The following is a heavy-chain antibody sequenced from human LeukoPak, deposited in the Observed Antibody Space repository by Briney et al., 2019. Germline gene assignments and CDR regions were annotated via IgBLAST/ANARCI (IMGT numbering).Heavy chain of an antibody. CDR2: INPNSGGT. Sequence: ASVKVSCKASGYTFTGYYMHWVRQAPGQGHEWMGWINPNSGGTNYAQKFQGRVTMTRDTSISTAYMELSRLRSDDTAVYYCARVRSGSYPDAFDIWGQGTMVTVSS. CDR1: GYTFTGYY. D-gene: IGHD1-26*01. V-gene: IGHV1-2*02. CDR3: ARVRSGSYPDAFDI. J-gene: IGHJ3*02.